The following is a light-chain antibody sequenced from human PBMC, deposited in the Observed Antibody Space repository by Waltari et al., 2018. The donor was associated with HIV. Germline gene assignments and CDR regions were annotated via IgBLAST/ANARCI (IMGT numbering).Light chain of an antibody. V-gene: IGKV1-39*01. CDR3: QQSYKAPRT. CDR2: AAF. J-gene: IGKJ1*01. Sequence: DIQMTQSPSSLSASVGDRVTITCRASQTISTYLNWYQQKPGKAPNLLIYAAFNLQSGVPSRFSGSGAGTDFTLTISSLQPEDFASYDCQQSYKAPRTFGQGTKVEIK. CDR1: QTISTY.